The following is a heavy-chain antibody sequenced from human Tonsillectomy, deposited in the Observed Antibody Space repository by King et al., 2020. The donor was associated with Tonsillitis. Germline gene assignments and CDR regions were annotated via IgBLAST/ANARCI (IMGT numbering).Heavy chain of an antibody. Sequence: VQLQQWGAGLLKPSETLSLTCAVYGGSFSGYDWSWIRQPPGMGLEWIGEISHSGTTDCNPSLKSRVTISVDMSKSQFSLQLTSVTAADTAVYYCARLAYGWGTVGPDEPLDFWGQGTLVTVSS. CDR2: ISHSGTT. CDR1: GGSFSGYD. D-gene: IGHD3-16*01. J-gene: IGHJ4*02. V-gene: IGHV4-34*01. CDR3: ARLAYGWGTVGPDEPLDF.